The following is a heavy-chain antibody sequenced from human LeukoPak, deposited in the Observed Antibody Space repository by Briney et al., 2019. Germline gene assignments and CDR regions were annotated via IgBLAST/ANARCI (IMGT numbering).Heavy chain of an antibody. J-gene: IGHJ4*02. V-gene: IGHV4-39*01. D-gene: IGHD6-19*01. Sequence: SETLSLTCTVSGGSISSSSYYWGWIRQPPGKGLEWIGSIYYSGSTYYNPSLKSRVTISVDTSKNQFSLKLSSVTAADTAVYYCARFSSGWHRDYWGRGTLVTVSS. CDR1: GGSISSSSYY. CDR3: ARFSSGWHRDY. CDR2: IYYSGST.